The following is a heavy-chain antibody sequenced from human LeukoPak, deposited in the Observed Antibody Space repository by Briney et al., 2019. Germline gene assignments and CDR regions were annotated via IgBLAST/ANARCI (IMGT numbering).Heavy chain of an antibody. CDR2: MYPGDSET. D-gene: IGHD1-20*01. CDR3: ARPLTGTYGMDV. V-gene: IGHV5-51*01. Sequence: MAIMYPGDSETRYSPSFQGQVTISADKSISTAYLQWSSLKASDTAMFYCARPLTGTYGMDVWGQGTTVIVSS. J-gene: IGHJ6*02.